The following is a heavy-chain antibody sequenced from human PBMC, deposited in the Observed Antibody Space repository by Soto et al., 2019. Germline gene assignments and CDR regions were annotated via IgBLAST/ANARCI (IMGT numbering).Heavy chain of an antibody. J-gene: IGHJ4*02. Sequence: LQLQESGPGLVKPSETLSLTCTVSGGSIISSSYYWGWIRQPPGKGLEWIGSNYYSRSTYYNPSLKSRVTISLDTSKNQFSLKLSAVTAAYTAVYYFASMYCDYLSFLGQGTLVTVSS. V-gene: IGHV4-39*01. D-gene: IGHD2-8*02. CDR3: ASMYCDYLSF. CDR2: NYYSRST. CDR1: GGSIISSSYY.